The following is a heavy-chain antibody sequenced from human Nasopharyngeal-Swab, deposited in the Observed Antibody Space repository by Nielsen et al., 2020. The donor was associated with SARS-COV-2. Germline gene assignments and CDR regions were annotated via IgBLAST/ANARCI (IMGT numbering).Heavy chain of an antibody. J-gene: IGHJ5*02. CDR3: ARDSRGWFDP. CDR2: IYYSGST. D-gene: IGHD2-2*01. CDR1: GGSISSGDYY. V-gene: IGHV4-30-4*01. Sequence: LRLSCTVSGGSISSGDYYWSWIRQPPGKGLEWIGYIYYSGSTYFNPSLKSRVTISVDTSKNQFSLKLSSVTAADTAVYYCARDSRGWFDPWGQGTLVTVSS.